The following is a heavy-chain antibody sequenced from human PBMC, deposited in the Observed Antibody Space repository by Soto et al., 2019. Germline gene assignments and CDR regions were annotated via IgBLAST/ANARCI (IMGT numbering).Heavy chain of an antibody. J-gene: IGHJ1*01. V-gene: IGHV4-30-2*01. D-gene: IGHD2-8*01. CDR3: ERSVPNRDLYAS. CDR1: GDTISTGGYS. Sequence: PSETLSLTCGVSGDTISTGGYSWAWIRQPPGKALEWIGHTYHSGNPYYNPSLKSRVIISVDRSKNQFSLKVSSVTAADTAVYYCERSVPNRDLYASWSRGTLVPVSS. CDR2: TYHSGNP.